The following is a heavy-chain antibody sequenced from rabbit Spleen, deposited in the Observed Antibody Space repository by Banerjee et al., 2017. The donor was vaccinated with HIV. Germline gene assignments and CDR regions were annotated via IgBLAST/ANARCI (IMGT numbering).Heavy chain of an antibody. V-gene: IGHV1S40*01. D-gene: IGHD5-1*01. J-gene: IGHJ4*01. CDR3: SRHLLGGVGWVFDL. Sequence: QQLVESGGGLVKPGASLTLTCKASGIDFSSWYYMCWVRQAPGKGLELIGCIYTGSGAPYYASWAKGHFTISKTSSTTVDLKMTSLTGADTATYFCSRHLLGGVGWVFDLWGQGTLVTVS. CDR2: IYTGSGAP. CDR1: GIDFSSWYY.